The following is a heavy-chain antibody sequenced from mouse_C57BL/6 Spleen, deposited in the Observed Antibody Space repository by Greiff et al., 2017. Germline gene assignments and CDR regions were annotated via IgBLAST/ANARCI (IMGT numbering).Heavy chain of an antibody. D-gene: IGHD2-4*01. CDR3: ARRDDYEGGAMDY. V-gene: IGHV5-12*01. CDR1: GFTFSDYY. J-gene: IGHJ4*01. CDR2: ISNGGGST. Sequence: DVQLQESGGGLVQPGGSLKLSCAASGFTFSDYYMYWVRQTPEKRLEWVAYISNGGGSTYYPATVKGRFTISRDNAKNTLYLQMSRLKSEDTAMYYCARRDDYEGGAMDYWGQGTSVTVSS.